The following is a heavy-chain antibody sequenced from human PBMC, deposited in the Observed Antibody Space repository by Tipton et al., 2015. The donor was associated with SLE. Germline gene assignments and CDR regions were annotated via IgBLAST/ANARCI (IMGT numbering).Heavy chain of an antibody. V-gene: IGHV1-2*06. CDR1: GYTFTGYY. CDR2: INPNSGGT. Sequence: QSGPEVKKPGASVKVSCKASGYTFTGYYMHWVRQAPGQGLEWMGRINPNSGGTNYAQKFQGRVTMTRDTSISTAYMERSRLRSDDTAVYYCTRATHLVELSCNSWGQGTLVTVSS. CDR3: TRATHLVELSCNS. J-gene: IGHJ1*01. D-gene: IGHD3-16*02.